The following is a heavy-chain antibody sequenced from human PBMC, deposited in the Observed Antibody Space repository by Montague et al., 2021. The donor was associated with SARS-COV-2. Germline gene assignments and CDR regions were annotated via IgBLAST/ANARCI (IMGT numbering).Heavy chain of an antibody. CDR3: AKQTGAGAIVYWYFDL. Sequence: SLRLSCAASGFAFNNFAMTWVRQPPGKGLEWVSSIFGSGAGTYYADSVKGRFTISRDNSRNTVYLQMNSLRAEDTAKYYCAKQTGAGAIVYWYFDLWGRGIVVSVSS. D-gene: IGHD6-25*01. V-gene: IGHV3-23*01. J-gene: IGHJ2*01. CDR1: GFAFNNFA. CDR2: IFGSGAGT.